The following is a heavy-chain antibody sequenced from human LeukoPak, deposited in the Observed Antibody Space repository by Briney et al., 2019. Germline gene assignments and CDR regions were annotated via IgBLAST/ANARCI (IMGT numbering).Heavy chain of an antibody. V-gene: IGHV4-34*01. D-gene: IGHD6-19*01. J-gene: IGHJ4*02. CDR2: INHSGST. CDR3: ARPSLGIAVAGFDY. Sequence: SETLSLTCSVSGDSSSSYYWSWIRQPPGKGLEWIGEINHSGSTNYNPPLKSRVTISVDTSKNQFSLKLSSVTAADTAVYYCARPSLGIAVAGFDYWGQGTLVTVSS. CDR1: GDSSSSYY.